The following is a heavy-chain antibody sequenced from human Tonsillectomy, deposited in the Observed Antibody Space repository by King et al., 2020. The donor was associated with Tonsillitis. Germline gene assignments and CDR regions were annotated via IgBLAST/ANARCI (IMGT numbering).Heavy chain of an antibody. Sequence: VQLVESGGGLVQPGGSLRLSCAASGFTFSKFWMTWVRRAPGKGLEWVANIKGDGSEKSYVDSVKGRFTISRDNAKKYLYLQMNSLRAEDTAVYHCARDSSYCTKGVCYDVFDLWGQGTMVSVSS. CDR3: ARDSSYCTKGVCYDVFDL. CDR1: GFTFSKFW. D-gene: IGHD2-8*01. J-gene: IGHJ3*01. V-gene: IGHV3-7*03. CDR2: IKGDGSEK.